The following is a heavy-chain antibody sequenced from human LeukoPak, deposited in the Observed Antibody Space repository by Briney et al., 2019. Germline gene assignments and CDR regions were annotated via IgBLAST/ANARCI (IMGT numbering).Heavy chain of an antibody. V-gene: IGHV3-7*01. J-gene: IGHJ5*02. CDR1: GFAFSSYW. Sequence: GGSLRLSCAASGFAFSSYWVTWVRQAPGKGLEWVANLNPDGGRTFYADSVKGRFTISRDNAKNSVFQQMNSLRAEDTAFYYCARDAYDDSSESWGQGTLVTVSS. CDR3: ARDAYDDSSES. CDR2: LNPDGGRT. D-gene: IGHD3-3*01.